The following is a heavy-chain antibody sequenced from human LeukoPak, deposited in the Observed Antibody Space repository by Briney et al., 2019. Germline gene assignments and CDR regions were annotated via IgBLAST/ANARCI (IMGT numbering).Heavy chain of an antibody. D-gene: IGHD3-3*01. CDR1: GFTFDDYA. V-gene: IGHV3-9*01. J-gene: IGHJ6*03. CDR3: ARDRLLEDREYNYYYYMDV. CDR2: ISWNSGSI. Sequence: GRSLRLSCAASGFTFDDYAMHWVRQAPGKGLEWVSGISWNSGSIGYADSVKGRFTISRDNAKNSLYLQMNSLRVEDTAVYYCARDRLLEDREYNYYYYMDVWGKGTTVTVSS.